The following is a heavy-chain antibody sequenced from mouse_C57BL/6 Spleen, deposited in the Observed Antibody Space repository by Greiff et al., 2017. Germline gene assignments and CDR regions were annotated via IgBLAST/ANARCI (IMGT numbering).Heavy chain of an antibody. CDR3: ARPNYYGSSLDY. D-gene: IGHD1-1*01. V-gene: IGHV1-62-2*01. CDR1: GYTFTEYT. J-gene: IGHJ2*01. CDR2: FYPGSGSI. Sequence: VQLVESGAELVKPGASVKLSCKASGYTFTEYTIHWVKQRSGQGLEWIGWFYPGSGSIKYNEKFKDKATLTADKSSSTVYMELSRLTSDDSAVYFCARPNYYGSSLDYWGQGTTLTVSS.